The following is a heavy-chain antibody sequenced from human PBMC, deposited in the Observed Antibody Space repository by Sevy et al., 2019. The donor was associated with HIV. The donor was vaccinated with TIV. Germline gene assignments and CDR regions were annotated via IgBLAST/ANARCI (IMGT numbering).Heavy chain of an antibody. V-gene: IGHV4-34*01. J-gene: IGHJ3*02. Sequence: SETLSLTCAVYGGSFSGYYWSWIRQPPGKGLEWIGEINDSGSTNYNPSLKSRVTISGDTSKNQFSLKLSSVTAADTAVYYCARHCSSTSCSHAFDIWGQGTMVTVSS. CDR1: GGSFSGYY. CDR2: INDSGST. D-gene: IGHD2-2*01. CDR3: ARHCSSTSCSHAFDI.